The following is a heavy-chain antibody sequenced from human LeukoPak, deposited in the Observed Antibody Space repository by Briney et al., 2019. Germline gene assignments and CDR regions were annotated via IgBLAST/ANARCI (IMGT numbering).Heavy chain of an antibody. V-gene: IGHV1-2*02. J-gene: IGHJ4*02. CDR2: INPNIGAT. CDR1: GYTFIGYY. Sequence: ASVKVSCKPSGYTFIGYYLHWVRQAPGQALEWMGWINPNIGATMYAEKFQGRVTMTRDTSIRTAYMELSSLRSDDTDLYYCARDRVGSGWPRPFYFENWGQGTLVTVSS. CDR3: ARDRVGSGWPRPFYFEN. D-gene: IGHD6-19*01.